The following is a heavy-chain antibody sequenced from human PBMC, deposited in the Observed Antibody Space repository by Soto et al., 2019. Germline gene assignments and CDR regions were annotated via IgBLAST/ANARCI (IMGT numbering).Heavy chain of an antibody. J-gene: IGHJ6*02. Sequence: QVQLVQSGAEVKKPGSSVRVSCKASGTIFSSYTISWVRQAPGQGLEWMGRIIPILGETNSAQKFQGRVRLTADKSTNTAYMELNSLRLEETALYYCARGLGGRMDDWGQGATVTVSS. V-gene: IGHV1-69*08. D-gene: IGHD3-16*01. CDR3: ARGLGGRMDD. CDR2: IIPILGET. CDR1: GTIFSSYT.